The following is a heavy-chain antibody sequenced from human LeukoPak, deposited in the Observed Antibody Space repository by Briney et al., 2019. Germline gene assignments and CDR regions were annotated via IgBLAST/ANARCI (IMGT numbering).Heavy chain of an antibody. CDR1: GFTFSSYA. V-gene: IGHV3-23*01. Sequence: GGSLRLSCAASGFTFSSYAMSWVRQAPGKGLEWVSAISGSGGSTYYADSVKGRFTISRDNSKNTLYLQMNSLRAEDTAVYYCAKDLRIAAAGHEDWFDPWGQGTLVTVSS. D-gene: IGHD6-13*01. J-gene: IGHJ5*02. CDR3: AKDLRIAAAGHEDWFDP. CDR2: ISGSGGST.